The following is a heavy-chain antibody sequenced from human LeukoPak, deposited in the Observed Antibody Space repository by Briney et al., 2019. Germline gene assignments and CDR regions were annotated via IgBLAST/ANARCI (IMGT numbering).Heavy chain of an antibody. D-gene: IGHD1-26*01. V-gene: IGHV1-69*06. CDR3: AAPRANGRMYSGSYYSSRMGLGAFDI. CDR1: GGTFSSYA. CDR2: IIPIFGTA. Sequence: GASVKVSCKASGGTFSSYAISWVRQAPGQGLEWMGGIIPIFGTANYAQKFQGRVTITADKSTSTAYVELSSLRSEDTAVYYCAAPRANGRMYSGSYYSSRMGLGAFDIWGQGTMVTVSS. J-gene: IGHJ3*02.